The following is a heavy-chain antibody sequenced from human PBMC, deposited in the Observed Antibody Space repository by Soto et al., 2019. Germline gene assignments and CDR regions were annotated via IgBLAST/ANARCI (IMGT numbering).Heavy chain of an antibody. D-gene: IGHD6-19*01. CDR3: AHGSGWLHDY. CDR2: IYWDDDK. Sequence: QITLKESGPTLVKPTQTLTLTCSFSGFSLSTSAVGVGWIRQPPGKAPEWLALIYWDDDKQYSPSLKSRLTITKDTSKNQMVLTMTNMDTVDTATYHCAHGSGWLHDYWGQGFLVTVSS. V-gene: IGHV2-5*02. CDR1: GFSLSTSAVG. J-gene: IGHJ4*02.